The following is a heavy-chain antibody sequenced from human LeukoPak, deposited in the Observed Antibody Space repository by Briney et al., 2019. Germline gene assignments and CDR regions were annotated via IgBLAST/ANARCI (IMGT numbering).Heavy chain of an antibody. CDR3: ARGFFYD. J-gene: IGHJ4*02. V-gene: IGHV3-33*01. CDR1: GFNFGSDA. CDR2: IWYDGSND. Sequence: GGSLRLSCTASGFNFGSDAMHWVRQAPGKGLEWVAFIWYDGSNDHYADSVKGRFAISRDNSKNTVCLQMNSLRAEDTAIYYCARGFFYDWGRGTLVTVSS.